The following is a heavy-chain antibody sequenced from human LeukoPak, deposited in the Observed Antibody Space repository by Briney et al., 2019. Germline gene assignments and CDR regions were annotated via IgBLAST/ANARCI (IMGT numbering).Heavy chain of an antibody. J-gene: IGHJ4*02. CDR2: IKQDGSEK. Sequence: GGSLRLSCAASGFTFSSYWMSWVRQAPGKGLEWVANIKQDGSEKYYVDSVKGRFTISRDNAKNSLYLQMNSLRAEDTAVYYCARDLILGYCSSTSCYAARYWGQGTLVTVSS. D-gene: IGHD2-2*01. CDR1: GFTFSSYW. V-gene: IGHV3-7*01. CDR3: ARDLILGYCSSTSCYAARY.